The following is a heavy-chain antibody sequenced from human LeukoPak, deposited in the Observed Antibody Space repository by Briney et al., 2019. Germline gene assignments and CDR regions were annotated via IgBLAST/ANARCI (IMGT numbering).Heavy chain of an antibody. V-gene: IGHV1-18*01. Sequence: GASVKVSCKASGYTFTSYGISWVRQAPGQGLEWMGWISAYNGNTNYAQKLQGRVTMTTDTSTSTAYMELRSLRSDDTAVYYCARGEIWFDWLLRATTLSWFDPWGQGTLVTVSS. CDR2: ISAYNGNT. J-gene: IGHJ5*02. CDR3: ARGEIWFDWLLRATTLSWFDP. D-gene: IGHD3-9*01. CDR1: GYTFTSYG.